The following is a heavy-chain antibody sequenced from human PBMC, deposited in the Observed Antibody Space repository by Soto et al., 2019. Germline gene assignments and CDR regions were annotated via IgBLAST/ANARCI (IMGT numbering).Heavy chain of an antibody. CDR3: AHLTTGGFYFDY. J-gene: IGHJ4*02. Sequence: QITLKESGPTLVKPTQTLTLTCTFSGFSLRNSGVGVGWIRQPPGKALEWLALIYWDDDKRYSPSLKSRLTITKATSKNQVVLTMTNMDHVDTATYYCAHLTTGGFYFDYWGQGTLVTVSS. CDR1: GFSLRNSGVG. D-gene: IGHD4-17*01. V-gene: IGHV2-5*02. CDR2: IYWDDDK.